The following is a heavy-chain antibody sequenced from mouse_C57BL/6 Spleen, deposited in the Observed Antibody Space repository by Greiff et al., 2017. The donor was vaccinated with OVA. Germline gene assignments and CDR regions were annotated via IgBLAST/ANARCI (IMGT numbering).Heavy chain of an antibody. V-gene: IGHV1-72*01. D-gene: IGHD2-3*01. J-gene: IGHJ2*01. CDR2: IGRNSGGT. CDR1: GFTFSSYW. Sequence: QVQLQESGADFVKPGGSVKLSCMASGFTFSSYWMHWVKQRPGRGLEWIGKIGRNSGGTKYNEKFKSKVTLTVDKASSTTYMQLSSLTSEDSAVYYCARDDGYYFDYWGQGTTLTVAS. CDR3: ARDDGYYFDY.